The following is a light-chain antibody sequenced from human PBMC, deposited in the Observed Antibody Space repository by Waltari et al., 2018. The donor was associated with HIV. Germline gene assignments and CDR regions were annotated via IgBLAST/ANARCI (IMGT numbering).Light chain of an antibody. V-gene: IGKV4-1*01. CDR1: QSVLYSSNNKNY. CDR3: QQHYSSPLT. Sequence: DIVMTQSPDSLAVSLGERATINCKSSQSVLYSSNNKNYLVWYQQKPGQPPKLLIYWASTRESGVLYRFSGSGSGTDFTLTISSLQAEDVAVYYCQQHYSSPLTFGGGTKVEIK. J-gene: IGKJ4*01. CDR2: WAS.